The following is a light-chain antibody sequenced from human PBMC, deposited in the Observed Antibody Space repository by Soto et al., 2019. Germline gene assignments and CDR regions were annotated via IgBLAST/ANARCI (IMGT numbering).Light chain of an antibody. V-gene: IGLV2-14*01. CDR2: DVS. CDR3: NAYTRRSTDV. J-gene: IGLJ1*01. Sequence: QSVLTQPASVSGSPGQSITISCTGTTSDVGRYNYVSWYQQHPRKAPKLIIYDVSNRPSGVSNRVSGSKSVNTASLNIWGLQVEYEADYYCNAYTRRSTDVFGTGTKFAVL. CDR1: TSDVGRYNY.